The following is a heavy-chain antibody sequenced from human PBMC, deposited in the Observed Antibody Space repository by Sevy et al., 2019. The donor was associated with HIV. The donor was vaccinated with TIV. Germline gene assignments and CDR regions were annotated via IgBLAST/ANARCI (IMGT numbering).Heavy chain of an antibody. CDR2: FDPEDGET. J-gene: IGHJ3*02. D-gene: IGHD2-15*01. V-gene: IGHV1-24*01. Sequence: ASVKVSCKVSGYTLTELSMHWVRQAPGKGLEWMGGFDPEDGETIYAQKFQGRVTMTEDTSTDTAYMELSSLRSEDTDVYYCETVGAAWLRGAFDIWGQGTMVTVSS. CDR1: GYTLTELS. CDR3: ETVGAAWLRGAFDI.